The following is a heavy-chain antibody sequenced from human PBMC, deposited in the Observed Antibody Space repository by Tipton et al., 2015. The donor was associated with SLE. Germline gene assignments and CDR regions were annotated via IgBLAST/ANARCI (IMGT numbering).Heavy chain of an antibody. CDR3: ARDVGAFDI. J-gene: IGHJ3*02. Sequence: LSLTCTVSGGSISSYSWSWIRQPAGKGLEWMAKVNPDGSDKYYVDSVKGRFTISRDNAKNSIYLQMNSQRVEDTAVYYCARDVGAFDIWGQGTMVTVSS. CDR2: VNPDGSDK. D-gene: IGHD1-26*01. V-gene: IGHV3-7*01. CDR1: GGSISSYS.